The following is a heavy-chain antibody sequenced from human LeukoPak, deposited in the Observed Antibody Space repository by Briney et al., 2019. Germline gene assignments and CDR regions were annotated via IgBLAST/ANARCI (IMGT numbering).Heavy chain of an antibody. V-gene: IGHV3-53*01. CDR2: IYSGGST. Sequence: SGGPLRLSCAASGFTFSSYGMSWVRQAPGKGVEWVSVIYSGGSTYYADSVRGRFTISRDNYKNTLYLQMNSLRAEDTAVYYCARDLSPWESRNPDAFDIWGQGTTVTVSS. D-gene: IGHD1-14*01. CDR3: ARDLSPWESRNPDAFDI. J-gene: IGHJ3*02. CDR1: GFTFSSYG.